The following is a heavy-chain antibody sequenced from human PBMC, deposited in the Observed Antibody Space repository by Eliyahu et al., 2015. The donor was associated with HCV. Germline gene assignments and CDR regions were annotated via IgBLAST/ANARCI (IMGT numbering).Heavy chain of an antibody. D-gene: IGHD3-22*01. V-gene: IGHV2-70*01. Sequence: QVTLRESGPALVKPTQTLTLTCTFSGFSLRTSAMCVSWIRQPPGKALEWLALIDWDDNKYYSTSLKTRLTISRDTSKNQVALTMTNMDPVDTATYFCARAKYFHDNSGYWPGTDEKTYYFDYWGQGTLVTVSS. J-gene: IGHJ4*02. CDR2: IDWDDNK. CDR3: ARAKYFHDNSGYWPGTDEKTYYFDY. CDR1: GFSLRTSAMC.